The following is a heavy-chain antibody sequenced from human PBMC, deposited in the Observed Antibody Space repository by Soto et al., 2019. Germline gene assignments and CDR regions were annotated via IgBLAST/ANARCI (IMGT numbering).Heavy chain of an antibody. CDR1: GYTFTGYY. Sequence: ASVKVSCKASGYTFTGYYMHWVRQAPGQGLEWMGWINPNSGGTNYAQKFQGWVTMTRDTSISTAYMELSRLRSDDTAVYYCARDTLERDGYNQGYYYYGMDVWGLGTTVTVSS. J-gene: IGHJ6*02. CDR3: ARDTLERDGYNQGYYYYGMDV. V-gene: IGHV1-2*04. D-gene: IGHD5-12*01. CDR2: INPNSGGT.